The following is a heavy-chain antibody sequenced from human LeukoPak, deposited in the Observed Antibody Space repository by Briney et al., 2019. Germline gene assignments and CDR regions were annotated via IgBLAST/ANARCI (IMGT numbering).Heavy chain of an antibody. V-gene: IGHV4-4*07. CDR2: MYAFGDT. CDR1: GGSISSHY. J-gene: IGHJ6*03. D-gene: IGHD1-26*01. Sequence: PSETLSLTCSVSGGSISSHYLSWIRQPAGKGLEWIGRMYAFGDTDYNAPLKNRVTMSIDTSKNQLSLNLTSVTAADTALYYCARVSGKRYYMDVWGKGTTITVSS. CDR3: ARVSGKRYYMDV.